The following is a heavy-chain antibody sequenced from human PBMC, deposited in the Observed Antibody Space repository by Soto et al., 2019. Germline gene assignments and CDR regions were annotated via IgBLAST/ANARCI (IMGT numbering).Heavy chain of an antibody. CDR2: ISAYNGNT. D-gene: IGHD1-1*01. V-gene: IGHV1-18*01. CDR3: ARDPYSWNDGGDY. CDR1: GYIFSSYG. J-gene: IGHJ4*02. Sequence: GASVKVSCKASGYIFSSYGINGVRQAHGQGLEWMGWISAYNGNTNYAQNLQGRVTLTTDTSTRTAYMELRRRRSDDTAVYYCARDPYSWNDGGDYWGQGTLVTVSS.